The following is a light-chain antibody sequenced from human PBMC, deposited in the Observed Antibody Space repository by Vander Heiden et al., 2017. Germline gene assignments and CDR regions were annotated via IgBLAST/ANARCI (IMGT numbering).Light chain of an antibody. J-gene: IGLJ3*02. CDR2: SND. Sequence: QSVLTQPPSVSGAPGQGVTIPCTGGDSNIGSNYDVQWYRQLPGTAPHLLIYSNDNRPSGVPDRFSGSKSGNTASLAITGLQVEDEADYYCQSYDSSLSALVFGGGTKLTV. V-gene: IGLV1-40*01. CDR3: QSYDSSLSALV. CDR1: DSNIGSNYD.